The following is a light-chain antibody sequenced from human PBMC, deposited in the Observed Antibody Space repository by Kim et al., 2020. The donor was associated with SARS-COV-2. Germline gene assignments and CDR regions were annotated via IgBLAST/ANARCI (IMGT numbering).Light chain of an antibody. CDR1: NIGSKS. Sequence: APGKTAGITGGRTNIGSKSVHWYQQKPGQAPVLVIYYDSDRPSGVPERFSGSNSGNTATLTISRVEAGDEADYYCQVWDSSSEHYVFGTGTKVTVL. CDR3: QVWDSSSEHYV. J-gene: IGLJ1*01. CDR2: YDS. V-gene: IGLV3-21*04.